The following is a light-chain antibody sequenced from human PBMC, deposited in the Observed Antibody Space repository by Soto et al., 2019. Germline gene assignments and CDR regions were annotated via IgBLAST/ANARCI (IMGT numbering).Light chain of an antibody. CDR2: DAS. CDR1: QSVSNN. V-gene: IGKV3-15*01. Sequence: ILMTQSPATLSVSPGERATLSCRASQSVSNNLAWYQQKPGQAPRLLIYDASTRATGIPARVSGSGSGTEFTLTISGLQSEDFAVYYCQQYNNWPPWTFGRGTKVEIK. CDR3: QQYNNWPPWT. J-gene: IGKJ1*01.